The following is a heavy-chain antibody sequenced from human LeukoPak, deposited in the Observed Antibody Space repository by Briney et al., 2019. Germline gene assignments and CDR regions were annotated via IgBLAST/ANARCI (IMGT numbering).Heavy chain of an antibody. D-gene: IGHD6-19*01. V-gene: IGHV3-30*02. CDR2: IRYDGSNK. CDR1: GFTFSSYG. CDR3: AKVRLIAVAGTSDFDY. Sequence: GGSLRLSCAASGFTFSSYGMHWVRQAPGKGLEWVAFIRYDGSNKYYADSVKGRFTISRDNPKNTLYLQMNSLRAEDTAVYYCAKVRLIAVAGTSDFDYWGQGTLVTVSS. J-gene: IGHJ4*02.